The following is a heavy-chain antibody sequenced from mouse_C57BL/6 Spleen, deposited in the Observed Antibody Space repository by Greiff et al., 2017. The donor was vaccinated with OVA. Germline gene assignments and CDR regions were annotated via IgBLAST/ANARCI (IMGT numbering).Heavy chain of an antibody. CDR1: GYTFTSYT. D-gene: IGHD1-1*01. J-gene: IGHJ1*03. CDR3: AKPPLLRAWYFDV. Sequence: QVQLQQSGAELARPGASVKMSCKASGYTFTSYTMHWVQQRPGQGLEWIGYINPSSGYTKYNQKFKDKATLTADKSSSTAYMQLSSLTSEDSAVYYCAKPPLLRAWYFDVWGTGTTVTVSS. CDR2: INPSSGYT. V-gene: IGHV1-4*01.